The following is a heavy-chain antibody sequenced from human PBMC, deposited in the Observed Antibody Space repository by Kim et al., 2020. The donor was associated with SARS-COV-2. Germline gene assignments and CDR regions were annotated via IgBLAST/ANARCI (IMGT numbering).Heavy chain of an antibody. CDR3: AKIAPWDYYGSGFFDY. V-gene: IGHV3-23*01. D-gene: IGHD3-10*01. CDR2: ISGSGGST. CDR1: GFTFSSYA. Sequence: GGSLRLSCAASGFTFSSYAMSWVRQAPGKGLEWVSAISGSGGSTYYADSVKGRFTISRDNSKNTLYLQMNSLRAEDTAVYYCAKIAPWDYYGSGFFDYWGQGTLVTVSS. J-gene: IGHJ4*02.